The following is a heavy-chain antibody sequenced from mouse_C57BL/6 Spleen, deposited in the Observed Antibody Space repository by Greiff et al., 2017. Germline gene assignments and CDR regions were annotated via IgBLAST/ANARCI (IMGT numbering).Heavy chain of an antibody. V-gene: IGHV5-17*01. CDR1: GFTFSDYG. CDR3: ARGTTVVATDYFDY. J-gene: IGHJ2*01. Sequence: EVMLVESGGGLVKPGGSLKLSCAASGFTFSDYGMHWVRQAPEKGLEWVAYISSGSSTIYYADTVKGRFTISRDNAKNTLFLQMTSLRSEDTAMYYCARGTTVVATDYFDYWGQGTTLTVSS. D-gene: IGHD1-1*01. CDR2: ISSGSSTI.